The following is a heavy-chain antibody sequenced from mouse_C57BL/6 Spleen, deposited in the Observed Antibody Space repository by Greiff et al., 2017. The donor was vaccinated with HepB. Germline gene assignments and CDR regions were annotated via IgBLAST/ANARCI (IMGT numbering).Heavy chain of an antibody. V-gene: IGHV1-22*01. J-gene: IGHJ4*01. Sequence: EVKLVESGPELVKPGASVKMSCKASGYTFTDYNMHWVKQSHGQSLEWIGYINPNNGGTSYNQKFKGKATLTVNKTSSTAYMELRSLTSEDSAVYYCARYYGPYYAMDYWGQGTSVTVSS. CDR2: INPNNGGT. CDR3: ARYYGPYYAMDY. D-gene: IGHD1-1*02. CDR1: GYTFTDYN.